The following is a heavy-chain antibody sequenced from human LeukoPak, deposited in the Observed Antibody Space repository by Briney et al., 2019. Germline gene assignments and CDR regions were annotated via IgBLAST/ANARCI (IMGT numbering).Heavy chain of an antibody. J-gene: IGHJ3*02. CDR3: ARDYSGTYGQVDAFDI. V-gene: IGHV4-59*01. CDR1: GGSISSYY. D-gene: IGHD1-26*01. CDR2: IYSSVTT. Sequence: SETLSLTCTVSGGSISSYYLTWIRQPPGKGLEWIGFIYSSVTTDYNPSLKSRVAISLDTSKNQFSLSLTSVTAADTAVYYCARDYSGTYGQVDAFDIWGQGTMVTVSS.